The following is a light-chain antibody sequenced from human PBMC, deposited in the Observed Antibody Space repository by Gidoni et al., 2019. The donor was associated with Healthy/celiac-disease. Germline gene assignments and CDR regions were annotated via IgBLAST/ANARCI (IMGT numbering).Light chain of an antibody. CDR3: QQRSNWPFT. J-gene: IGKJ3*01. CDR1: QSVSSY. V-gene: IGKV3-11*01. Sequence: EIVLTQSPATLSLSPGERATLSCRASQSVSSYLAWYQQKPGQAPRLLIYDASNRATGIPARFSGSGSGTDFTLTISSLEPEDFAVYYCQQRSNWPFTFGPXTNVDIK. CDR2: DAS.